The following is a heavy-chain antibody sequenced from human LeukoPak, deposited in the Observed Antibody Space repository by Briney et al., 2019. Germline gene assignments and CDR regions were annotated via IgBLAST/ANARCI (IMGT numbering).Heavy chain of an antibody. CDR3: GAAYSGSSPFDY. J-gene: IGHJ4*02. V-gene: IGHV3-21*01. D-gene: IGHD1-26*01. Sequence: GGSLRLSCTASGFTFSTYTMNWVRQAPGKGLEWVSSISSSGYYIYYADSVKGRFTISRDNAKNSLFLQMNSLRAEDTAVYYCGAAYSGSSPFDYWGQGTLVTVSS. CDR2: ISSSGYYI. CDR1: GFTFSTYT.